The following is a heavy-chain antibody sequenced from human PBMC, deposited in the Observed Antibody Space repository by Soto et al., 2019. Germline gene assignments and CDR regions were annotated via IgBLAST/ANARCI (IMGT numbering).Heavy chain of an antibody. CDR1: GFTFSSYA. Sequence: EVQLLESGGGLVQPGGSLRLSCAASGFTFSSYAMSWVRQAPGKGLEWVSAISGSGGSTYYADSVKGRFTISRDNSKNTLYLQMNSLRAEDTAVYYCASSQGSGWYYFDYWGQGTLVTVSS. CDR3: ASSQGSGWYYFDY. CDR2: ISGSGGST. D-gene: IGHD6-19*01. J-gene: IGHJ4*02. V-gene: IGHV3-23*01.